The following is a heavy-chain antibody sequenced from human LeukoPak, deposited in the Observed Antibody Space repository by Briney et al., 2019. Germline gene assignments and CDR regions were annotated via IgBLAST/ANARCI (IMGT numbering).Heavy chain of an antibody. CDR3: ARDMTMINPAYFDY. CDR1: GFTFSDYW. Sequence: GGSLRLSCAASGFTFSDYWMHWVRQAPGKGLEWVANIKQDGSEKYYVDSVKGRFTISRDNAKNSLYLQMNSLRAEDTAVYYCARDMTMINPAYFDYWGQGTLVTVSS. D-gene: IGHD3-22*01. V-gene: IGHV3-7*01. J-gene: IGHJ4*02. CDR2: IKQDGSEK.